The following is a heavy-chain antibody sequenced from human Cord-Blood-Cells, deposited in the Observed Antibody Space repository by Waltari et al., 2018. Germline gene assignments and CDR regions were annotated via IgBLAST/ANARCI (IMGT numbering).Heavy chain of an antibody. V-gene: IGHV1-2*02. J-gene: IGHJ4*02. CDR3: ASGGYSGYDYPDY. CDR1: GYTFTGYY. Sequence: QVQLVQSGAEVKKPGASVTVSCKASGYTFTGYYMHWVRQAPGQGLEWMGWINPNSGDTSISTAYMELSRLRSDDTAVYYCASGGYSGYDYPDYWGQGTLVTVSS. CDR2: INPNSG. D-gene: IGHD5-12*01.